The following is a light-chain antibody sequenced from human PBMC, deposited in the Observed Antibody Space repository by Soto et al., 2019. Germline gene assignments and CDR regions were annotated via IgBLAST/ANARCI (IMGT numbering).Light chain of an antibody. J-gene: IGKJ2*01. CDR3: QQYSSYYT. Sequence: DIPMTQSPSTLSASVGHRVTITCRASQSIGSWLAWYQQKPRKAPKLLIYKASNLESRVPSRFSGSGSGTEFTLTINGLQPDDFATYYCQQYSSYYTFGQGTKVEIK. V-gene: IGKV1-5*03. CDR2: KAS. CDR1: QSIGSW.